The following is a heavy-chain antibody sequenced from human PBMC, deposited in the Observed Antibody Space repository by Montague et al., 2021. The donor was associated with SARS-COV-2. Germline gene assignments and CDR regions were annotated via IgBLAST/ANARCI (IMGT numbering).Heavy chain of an antibody. D-gene: IGHD3-10*01. Sequence: TLSLTCVVSGGSVSSGDYSWIWLRQSPGKGLVWIGYIYQSGSAYYTPSLKIPVTISIDTSNNHFSLNLMSATAADTGLYYCAKGTRMYGVDFWGQGTTVTVSS. CDR3: AKGTRMYGVDF. CDR2: IYQSGSA. J-gene: IGHJ6*02. V-gene: IGHV4-30-2*06. CDR1: GGSVSSGDYS.